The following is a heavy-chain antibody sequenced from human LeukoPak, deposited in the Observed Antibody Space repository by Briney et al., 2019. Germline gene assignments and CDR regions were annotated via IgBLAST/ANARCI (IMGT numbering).Heavy chain of an antibody. J-gene: IGHJ5*02. CDR2: IYYSGST. CDR3: ARHRTGSYPVGFDP. Sequence: SETLSLTCTVSGGSISSYYWAWIRQPPGKGLEWIGSIYYSGSTYYNPSLKSRVTISVDTSKNQFSLKLSSVTAADTAVYYCARHRTGSYPVGFDPWGQGTLVTVSS. V-gene: IGHV4-39*01. D-gene: IGHD1-26*01. CDR1: GGSISSYY.